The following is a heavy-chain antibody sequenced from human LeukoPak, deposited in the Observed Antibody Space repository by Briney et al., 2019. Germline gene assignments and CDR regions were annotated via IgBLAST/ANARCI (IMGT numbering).Heavy chain of an antibody. CDR3: ARESDRLLPGDL. Sequence: PGGSLRLSCEASGFIFSTSWMHWVRQAPGKGLVWVSRINGDGGSTNCADFAKGRFTISRDNTENTLFLQLNSLRVEDTAMYYCARESDRLLPGDLWGQGTLVTVSS. CDR1: GFIFSTSW. CDR2: INGDGGST. D-gene: IGHD2/OR15-2a*01. V-gene: IGHV3-74*01. J-gene: IGHJ3*01.